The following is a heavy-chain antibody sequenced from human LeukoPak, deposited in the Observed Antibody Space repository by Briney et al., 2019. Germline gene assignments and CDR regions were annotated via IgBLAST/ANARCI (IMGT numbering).Heavy chain of an antibody. CDR1: GFPFIDYS. CDR3: ARDHNYAFDN. D-gene: IGHD1-1*01. V-gene: IGHV3-48*04. J-gene: IGHJ4*02. Sequence: GGCLRLSCTASGFPFIDYSMNWVRQAPGKGLEWISYIGIESGNTNYADSVKGRFTISADNAKKSLYLQMNSLRVEDTAVYYCARDHNYAFDNWGQGTLVSVSS. CDR2: IGIESGNT.